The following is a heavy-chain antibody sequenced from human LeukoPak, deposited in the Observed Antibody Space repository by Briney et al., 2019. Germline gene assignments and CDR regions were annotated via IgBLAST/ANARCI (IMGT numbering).Heavy chain of an antibody. D-gene: IGHD2-2*01. CDR1: GFTFSIYA. CDR2: ISGSGGST. J-gene: IGHJ3*02. Sequence: PGGSLRLSCAASGFTFSIYAMSWVRQAPGKGLEWVSAISGSGGSTYYADSVKGRFTISRDNSKNTLYLQMNSLRAEDTAVYYCAKGGDIVVVPAAFDIWGQGTMVTVSS. CDR3: AKGGDIVVVPAAFDI. V-gene: IGHV3-23*01.